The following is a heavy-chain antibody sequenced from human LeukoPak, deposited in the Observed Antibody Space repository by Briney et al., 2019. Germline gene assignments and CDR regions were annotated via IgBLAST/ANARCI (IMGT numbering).Heavy chain of an antibody. J-gene: IGHJ4*02. CDR3: AKVPYSGSYSYFDY. V-gene: IGHV3-11*05. CDR2: ISGSRTYT. Sequence: PGGSLRLSCGACGFTFGDYYMSWMRQAPGKGLEWVSYISGSRTYTNYADSVKGRFTISRDNSKNTLYLQMNSLRAEDTALYYCAKVPYSGSYSYFDYWGQGTLVTVSS. D-gene: IGHD1-26*01. CDR1: GFTFGDYY.